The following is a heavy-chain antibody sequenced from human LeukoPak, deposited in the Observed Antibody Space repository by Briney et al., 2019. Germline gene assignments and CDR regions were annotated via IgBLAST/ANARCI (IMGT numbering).Heavy chain of an antibody. CDR2: INPRGGST. D-gene: IGHD2-2*01. CDR3: VKGLSSTSCYGLCYYYGMDV. Sequence: ASVKVSCKASGYTFTSYYLHWVRQAPGQGLEWMGIINPRGGSTSYAQKFQGRVTMTWDTSTSTVYMELSSLRSEDTAVYYCVKGLSSTSCYGLCYYYGMDVWGQGTTVTVSS. CDR1: GYTFTSYY. V-gene: IGHV1-46*01. J-gene: IGHJ6*02.